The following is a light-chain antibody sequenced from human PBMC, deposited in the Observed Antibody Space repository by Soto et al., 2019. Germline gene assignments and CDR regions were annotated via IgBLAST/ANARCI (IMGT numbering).Light chain of an antibody. CDR3: AAWDDSLSGVV. CDR2: STS. CDR1: SSNIGSNS. J-gene: IGLJ2*01. V-gene: IGLV1-47*01. Sequence: QSVLTQPPSASGTPGQRVTISCSGSSSNIGSNSVHWYQQLPGTAPKLLIYSTSQRPSGVPERISGSKSGTSASLAISGLRSEYEADYYCAAWDDSLSGVVFGGGTKLTVL.